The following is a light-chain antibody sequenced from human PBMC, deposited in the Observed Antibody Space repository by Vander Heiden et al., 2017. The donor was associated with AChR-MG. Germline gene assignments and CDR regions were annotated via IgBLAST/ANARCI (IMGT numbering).Light chain of an antibody. V-gene: IGKV1-8*01. Sequence: AIRMTQSPSSISASTGDSVTITCRASQGIATSLAWYQQKPGKAPNLLIYAASALQTGVPSRFSASGFGTGFTLTINSLQSEDFATYFCQQDDDYPLTFGGGTKVEI. CDR3: QQDDDYPLT. CDR2: AAS. CDR1: QGIATS. J-gene: IGKJ4*01.